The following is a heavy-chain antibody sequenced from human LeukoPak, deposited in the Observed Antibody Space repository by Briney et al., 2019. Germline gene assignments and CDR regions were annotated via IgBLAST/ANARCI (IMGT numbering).Heavy chain of an antibody. Sequence: GGSLRLSCTASGFTFDNYALHWVRQTPAKGLEWVAVISNDGNKKFYTDSVKGRFINSRDNSKNTLSLQMSSLRLEDAAVYYCARWRGEYYYDSRGYRGAIDYWGQGTLVTVSS. CDR3: ARWRGEYYYDSRGYRGAIDY. D-gene: IGHD3-22*01. J-gene: IGHJ4*02. CDR1: GFTFDNYA. CDR2: ISNDGNKK. V-gene: IGHV3-30-3*01.